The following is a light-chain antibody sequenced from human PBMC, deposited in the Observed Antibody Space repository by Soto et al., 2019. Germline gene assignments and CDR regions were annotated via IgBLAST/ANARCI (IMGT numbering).Light chain of an antibody. CDR3: AAWDGSLNGWV. V-gene: IGLV1-44*01. CDR2: SND. Sequence: QSVLTQAPSASGTPGQRVTISCSGSSSSIGSNTVSWYQQVPGTAPKLLIYSNDQRPSGVPDRFSGSKSGTSASLAIGGLQSEDEADNYCAAWDGSLNGWVFGGGTKLTVL. CDR1: SSSIGSNT. J-gene: IGLJ3*02.